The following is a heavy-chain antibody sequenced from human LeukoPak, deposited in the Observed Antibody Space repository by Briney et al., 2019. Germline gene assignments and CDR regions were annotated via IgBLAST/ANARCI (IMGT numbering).Heavy chain of an antibody. CDR2: IYPGDSDT. CDR3: ARDFYYGSGSYDY. D-gene: IGHD3-10*01. V-gene: IGHV5-51*01. Sequence: GESLKISCKGSGYRFTRYWIGWVRQMPGKGLEWMGIIYPGDSDTRYSPSFQGQVTISADKSISTAYLQWSSLKASDTAMYYCARDFYYGSGSYDYWGQGTLVTVSS. CDR1: GYRFTRYW. J-gene: IGHJ4*02.